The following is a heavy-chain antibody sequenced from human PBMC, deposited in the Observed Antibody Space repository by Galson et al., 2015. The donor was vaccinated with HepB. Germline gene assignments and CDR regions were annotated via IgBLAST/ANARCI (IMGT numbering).Heavy chain of an antibody. CDR1: GFTFGSYA. CDR3: VKVAGVGSSWSYFDY. Sequence: SLRLSCAASGFTFGSYAMHWVRQAPGKGLEYVSAISSNGGSTYYADSVKGRFTISRDNSKNTLYLQMSSLRAEDTAVYYCVKVAGVGSSWSYFDYWGQGTLVTVSS. D-gene: IGHD6-13*01. J-gene: IGHJ4*02. V-gene: IGHV3-64D*06. CDR2: ISSNGGST.